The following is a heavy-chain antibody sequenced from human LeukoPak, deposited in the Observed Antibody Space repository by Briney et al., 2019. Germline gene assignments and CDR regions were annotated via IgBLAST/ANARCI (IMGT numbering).Heavy chain of an antibody. J-gene: IGHJ3*02. Sequence: ASVKVSCKASGYTFTSYGISWVRQAPGQGLEWMGWISAYNGNTNYAQKLQGRVTMTTDTSASTAYMELSSLRSEDTAVYYCASTSPAMVQGPYAFDIWGQGTMVTVSS. CDR3: ASTSPAMVQGPYAFDI. V-gene: IGHV1-18*01. D-gene: IGHD5-18*01. CDR2: ISAYNGNT. CDR1: GYTFTSYG.